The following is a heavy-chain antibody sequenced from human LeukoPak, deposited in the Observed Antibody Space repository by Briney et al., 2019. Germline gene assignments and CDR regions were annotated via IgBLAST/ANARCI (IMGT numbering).Heavy chain of an antibody. J-gene: IGHJ4*02. V-gene: IGHV3-7*01. D-gene: IGHD2-2*01. CDR1: GFTFTSYW. CDR3: ARDRPGVGIVVVPAD. CDR2: IKQDGSER. Sequence: GGSLRLSCAASGFTFTSYWMTWVRQAPGKGLEWVANIKQDGSERYYVDSLKGRSTISRDNAKNSLYLQMNSLRAEDTAVYYCARDRPGVGIVVVPADWGQGTLVTVSS.